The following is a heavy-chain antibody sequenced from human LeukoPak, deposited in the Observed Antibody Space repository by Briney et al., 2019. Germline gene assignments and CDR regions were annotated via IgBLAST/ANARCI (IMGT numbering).Heavy chain of an antibody. CDR2: ISGSGGRT. CDR1: GFTFIRYA. Sequence: GGSLRLSCAASGFTFIRYAMSWVRQAPGKGLEWVSAISGSGGRTYYADSVKGRFTISRDNSKNTLYLQMNSLRAEDTAVYYCAKDDVHILDYWGQGALVTVPS. J-gene: IGHJ4*02. V-gene: IGHV3-23*01. D-gene: IGHD2-21*01. CDR3: AKDDVHILDY.